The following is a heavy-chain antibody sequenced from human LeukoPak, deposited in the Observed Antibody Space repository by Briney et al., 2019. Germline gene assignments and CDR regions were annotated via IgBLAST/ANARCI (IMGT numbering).Heavy chain of an antibody. CDR1: GGSISPYF. V-gene: IGHV4-59*12. D-gene: IGHD1-7*01. CDR3: AMVKLITGTTSFDI. CDR2: ISYTGST. J-gene: IGHJ3*02. Sequence: KPSETLSLTCTVSGGSISPYFWSWMRQTPGKGLEWIGYISYTGSTNYNPSLKSRVTISVDTSKNQFSLKLSSVTAADTAVYYCAMVKLITGTTSFDIWGQGTMVTVSS.